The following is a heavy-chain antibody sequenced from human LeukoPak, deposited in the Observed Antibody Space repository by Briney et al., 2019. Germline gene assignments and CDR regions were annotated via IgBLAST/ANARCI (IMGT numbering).Heavy chain of an antibody. Sequence: GESLKISCKGSGYSFTSYWIGWVRQMPGKGLEWMGIIYPGDSDTRYSPSFQGQVTISADKSISTAYLQWSSLKASDTAMYYCARPCGTYGSGSNDAFDIWGQGTMVTVSS. V-gene: IGHV5-51*01. CDR2: IYPGDSDT. D-gene: IGHD3-10*01. CDR1: GYSFTSYW. CDR3: ARPCGTYGSGSNDAFDI. J-gene: IGHJ3*02.